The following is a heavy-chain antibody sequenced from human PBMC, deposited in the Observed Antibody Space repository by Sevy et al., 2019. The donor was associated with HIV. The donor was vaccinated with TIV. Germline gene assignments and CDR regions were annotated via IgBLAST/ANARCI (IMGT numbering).Heavy chain of an antibody. Sequence: GGSLRLSCAASGFTFDDYGMSWVRQAPGKGLEWVSAINWNGGSTGYADSVKGRFTISRDNAKNSLYLQMNSLRAEDTALYYCARERYSSSWYGAFDIWGQGTMVTVSS. CDR2: INWNGGST. CDR1: GFTFDDYG. D-gene: IGHD6-13*01. V-gene: IGHV3-20*04. CDR3: ARERYSSSWYGAFDI. J-gene: IGHJ3*02.